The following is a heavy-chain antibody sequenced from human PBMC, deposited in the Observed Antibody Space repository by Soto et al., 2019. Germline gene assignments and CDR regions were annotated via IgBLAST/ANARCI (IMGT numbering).Heavy chain of an antibody. CDR1: GGSFSGYY. J-gene: IGHJ4*02. CDR2: INHSGST. V-gene: IGHV4-34*01. CDR3: ARDKITGLFDY. Sequence: QVQLQQWGAGLLKPSETLSLTCAVYGGSFSGYYWTWIRQPPGTGLEWIGEINHSGSTNYNPSLKSRVTISVDTSKYQFSLKRTSVTAADTAVYYCARDKITGLFDYWGQGTLVTVSS. D-gene: IGHD2-8*02.